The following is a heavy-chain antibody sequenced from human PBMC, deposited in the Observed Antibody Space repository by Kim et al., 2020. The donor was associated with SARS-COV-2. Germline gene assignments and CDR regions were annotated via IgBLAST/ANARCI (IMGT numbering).Heavy chain of an antibody. CDR2: IYYSGST. CDR3: ARAGGLWFGELLNWFDP. Sequence: SETLSLTCTVSGGSISSGGYYWSWIRQHPGKGLEWIGYIYYSGSTYYNPSLKSRVTISVDTSKNQFSLKLSSVTAADTAVYYCARAGGLWFGELLNWFDPWGQGTLVTVSS. J-gene: IGHJ5*02. CDR1: GGSISSGGYY. V-gene: IGHV4-31*03. D-gene: IGHD3-10*01.